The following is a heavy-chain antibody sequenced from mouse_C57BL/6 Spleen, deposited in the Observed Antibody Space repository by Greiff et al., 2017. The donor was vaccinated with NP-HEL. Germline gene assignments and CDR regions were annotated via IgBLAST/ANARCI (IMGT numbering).Heavy chain of an antibody. CDR3: ARYELGRRYFDV. J-gene: IGHJ1*03. CDR2: IDPSDSYT. D-gene: IGHD4-1*01. CDR1: GYTFTSYW. V-gene: IGHV1-50*01. Sequence: VQLQQPGAELVKPGASVKLSCKASGYTFTSYWMQWVKQRPGQGLEWIGEIDPSDSYTNYNQKFKGKATLTVDTSSSTAYMQLSSLTSEDSAVYYCARYELGRRYFDVWGTGTTVTVSS.